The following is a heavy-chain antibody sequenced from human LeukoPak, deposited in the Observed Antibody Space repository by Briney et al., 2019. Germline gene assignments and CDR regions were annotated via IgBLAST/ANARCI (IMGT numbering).Heavy chain of an antibody. Sequence: GGSLRLSCAASGFTFDDYAMHWVRQAPGKGLEWVSGISWNSGSIGYADSVKGRFTISGDNAKNSLYLQMNSLRAEDTAVYYCARDSSRNSSSWYKDVWGQGTTVTVSS. CDR1: GFTFDDYA. D-gene: IGHD6-13*01. J-gene: IGHJ6*02. CDR3: ARDSSRNSSSWYKDV. V-gene: IGHV3-9*01. CDR2: ISWNSGSI.